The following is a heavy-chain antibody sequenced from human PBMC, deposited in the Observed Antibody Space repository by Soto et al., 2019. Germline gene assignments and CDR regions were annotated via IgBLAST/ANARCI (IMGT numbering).Heavy chain of an antibody. V-gene: IGHV3-30*18. D-gene: IGHD1-26*01. CDR3: AKGSATAPDYFES. CDR1: GFTFSNSG. Sequence: GGSLRLSCAGSGFTFSNSGLHWVRQAPGKGLEWVAFISYDGRKEYYADSVKGRFTISRDTSKNTLDLQMNSLRVEDTAVYFCAKGSATAPDYFESWSQGNLDTVSS. CDR2: ISYDGRKE. J-gene: IGHJ4*02.